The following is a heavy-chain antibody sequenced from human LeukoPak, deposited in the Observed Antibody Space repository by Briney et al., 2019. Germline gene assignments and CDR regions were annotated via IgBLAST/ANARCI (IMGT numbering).Heavy chain of an antibody. V-gene: IGHV1-8*01. CDR2: MNPNSGNT. Sequence: ASVKVSCKASGYTFTSYDINWVRQATGQGLEWMGWMNPNSGNTGYAQKFQGRVTMTRNTSISTAYMELSSLRSEDTAVYYCARVGPSPRYSGYDYYFDYWGQGTLVTVSS. CDR1: GYTFTSYD. D-gene: IGHD5-12*01. J-gene: IGHJ4*02. CDR3: ARVGPSPRYSGYDYYFDY.